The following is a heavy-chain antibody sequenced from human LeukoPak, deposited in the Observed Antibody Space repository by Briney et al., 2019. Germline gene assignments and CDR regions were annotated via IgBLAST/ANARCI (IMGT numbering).Heavy chain of an antibody. CDR3: ARDSSYYYDSSGYYVGDYFDY. CDR1: GGSISSGGYY. V-gene: IGHV4-30-2*01. J-gene: IGHJ4*02. CDR2: IYHSGST. Sequence: SETLSLTCTVSGGSISSGGYYWSWIWQPPGKGLEWIGYIYHSGSTYYNPSLKSRVTISVDTSKNQFSLKLSSVTAADTAVYYCARDSSYYYDSSGYYVGDYFDYWGQGTLVTVSS. D-gene: IGHD3-22*01.